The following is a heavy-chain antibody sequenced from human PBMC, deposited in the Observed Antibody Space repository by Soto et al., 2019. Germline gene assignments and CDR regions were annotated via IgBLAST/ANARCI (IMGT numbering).Heavy chain of an antibody. D-gene: IGHD6-19*01. CDR1: GYTFTSYA. V-gene: IGHV1-3*01. J-gene: IGHJ1*01. CDR3: ARVTVAVAAEYFQH. CDR2: INAGNGNT. Sequence: EASVKVSCKASGYTFTSYAMHWVRQAPGQRLEWMGWINAGNGNTKYSQKFQGRVTITRDTSASTAYMELSSLRSEDTAVYYCARVTVAVAAEYFQHWGQGTLVTVSS.